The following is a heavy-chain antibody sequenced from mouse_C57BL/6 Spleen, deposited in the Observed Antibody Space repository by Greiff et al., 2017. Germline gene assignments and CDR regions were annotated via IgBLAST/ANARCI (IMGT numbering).Heavy chain of an antibody. J-gene: IGHJ4*01. Sequence: QVQLQQPGAELVKPGASVKMSCKASGYTFTSYWITWVKQRPGQGLEWIGDIYPGSGSTNYNEKFKSKATLTVDTSSSTAYMQLSSLTSEDSAVYYCAREGLRRDAMDYWGQGTSVTVSS. CDR2: IYPGSGST. CDR1: GYTFTSYW. D-gene: IGHD2-2*01. V-gene: IGHV1-55*01. CDR3: AREGLRRDAMDY.